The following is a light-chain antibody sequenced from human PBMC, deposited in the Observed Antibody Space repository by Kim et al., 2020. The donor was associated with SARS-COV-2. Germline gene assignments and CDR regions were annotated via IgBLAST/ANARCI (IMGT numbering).Light chain of an antibody. Sequence: LFPRERATLSCVASQKLSSFLAWYQQEPGQAPRLLIYDASNRATGIPARFSGSGSGTDFTLTNSSLEPEDFAVYYCQQRSNWPLYTFGQGTKLEIK. CDR2: DAS. V-gene: IGKV3-11*01. CDR1: QKLSSF. J-gene: IGKJ2*01. CDR3: QQRSNWPLYT.